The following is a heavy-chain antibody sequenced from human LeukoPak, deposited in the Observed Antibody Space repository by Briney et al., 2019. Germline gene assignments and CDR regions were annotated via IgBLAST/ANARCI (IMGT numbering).Heavy chain of an antibody. CDR1: GGSISSSSYY. D-gene: IGHD5-18*01. CDR3: ARDGSRLWVRAIDY. Sequence: SETLSLTCTVSGGSISSSSYYWGWIRQPPGKGLEWIGSIYYSGSTYYNPSLKSRVTISVDTSKNQFSLKLSSVTAADTVVYYCARDGSRLWVRAIDYWGQGTLVTVSS. J-gene: IGHJ4*02. V-gene: IGHV4-39*02. CDR2: IYYSGST.